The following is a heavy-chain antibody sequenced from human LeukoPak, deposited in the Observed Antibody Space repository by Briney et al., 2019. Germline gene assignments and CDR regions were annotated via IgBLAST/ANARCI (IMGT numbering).Heavy chain of an antibody. CDR2: INTDGSRT. J-gene: IGHJ4*02. CDR3: ARDLNWETY. D-gene: IGHD7-27*01. V-gene: IGHV3-7*01. Sequence: GGSLRLSCAVSGFSFSSYGKSWVSQAPGKGLEWVANINTDGSRTYYVDSANSRFTISTDNATKSLYLHMNSLRAEDTAVYYCARDLNWETYWGQGTLVSVSS. CDR1: GFSFSSYG.